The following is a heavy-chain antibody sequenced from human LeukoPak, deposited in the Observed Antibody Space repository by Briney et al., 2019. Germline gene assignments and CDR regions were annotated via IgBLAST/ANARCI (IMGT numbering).Heavy chain of an antibody. CDR3: ARASHDYGDYVPHNWFDP. J-gene: IGHJ5*02. Sequence: GASVKVSCKASGYTFTNYYIFWVRQAPGQGLEWMGIINPTGGSTTYSQKFQGRVTMTRDMSTSTVYMELSSLRSEDTAVYYCARASHDYGDYVPHNWFDPWGQGTLVTVSS. CDR1: GYTFTNYY. CDR2: INPTGGST. V-gene: IGHV1-46*01. D-gene: IGHD4-17*01.